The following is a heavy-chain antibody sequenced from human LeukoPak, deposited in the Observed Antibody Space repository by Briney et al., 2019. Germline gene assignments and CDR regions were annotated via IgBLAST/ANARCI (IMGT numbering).Heavy chain of an antibody. CDR3: ARDSRGWYPN. CDR2: INHSGST. J-gene: IGHJ4*02. V-gene: IGHV4-34*01. CDR1: GGSFSGYY. Sequence: SETLSLTCAVYGGSFSGYYWSWIRQPPGKGLEWIGEINHSGSTNYNPSLKSRVTISVDTSKNQFSLKLKSETAADTAVYYCARDSRGWYPNWGQGTLVTVSS. D-gene: IGHD6-19*01.